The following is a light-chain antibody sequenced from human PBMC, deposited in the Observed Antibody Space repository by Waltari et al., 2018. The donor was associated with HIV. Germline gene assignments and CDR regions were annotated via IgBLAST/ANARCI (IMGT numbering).Light chain of an antibody. Sequence: QSALTQPRSVSGSPGQSVTISCTGTSSDVGDYKYVSWYQQHPGQVPKLMIYDVSKRPSGVPDRFSGAKSCNTASLTIAGLQAEDEADYYCCSFTVTYIWVFGGGTKLTVL. V-gene: IGLV2-11*01. J-gene: IGLJ2*01. CDR1: SSDVGDYKY. CDR3: CSFTVTYIWV. CDR2: DVS.